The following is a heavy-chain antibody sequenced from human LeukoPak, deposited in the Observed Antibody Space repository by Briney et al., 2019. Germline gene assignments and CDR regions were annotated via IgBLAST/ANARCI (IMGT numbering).Heavy chain of an antibody. CDR3: ARGPHYALGIYFDY. CDR2: IYTSGST. Sequence: SETLSLTCTVSGGSISSYYWSWTRQPAGKGLEWIGRIYTSGSTNYNPSLKSRVTMSVDTSKNQFSLKLSSVTAADTAVYYCARGPHYALGIYFDYWGQGTLVTVSS. CDR1: GGSISSYY. D-gene: IGHD7-27*01. J-gene: IGHJ4*02. V-gene: IGHV4-4*07.